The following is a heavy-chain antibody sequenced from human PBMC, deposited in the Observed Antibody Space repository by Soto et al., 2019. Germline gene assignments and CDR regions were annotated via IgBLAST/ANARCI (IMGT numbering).Heavy chain of an antibody. CDR1: GYSFTSYW. V-gene: IGHV5-10-1*01. Sequence: GGSLKISCKGSGYSFTSYWISWVRQMPGKGLEWMGRIDPSDSYTNYSPSFQGHVTISADKSISTAYLQWSSLKASDTAMYYCASERIVVVPAASQNYYYYYGMDVWGQGTTVTVSS. J-gene: IGHJ6*02. CDR2: IDPSDSYT. CDR3: ASERIVVVPAASQNYYYYYGMDV. D-gene: IGHD2-2*01.